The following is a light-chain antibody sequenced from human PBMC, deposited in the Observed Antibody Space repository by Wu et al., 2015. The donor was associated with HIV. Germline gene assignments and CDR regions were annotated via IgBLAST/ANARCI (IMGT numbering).Light chain of an antibody. CDR1: QSVSSNY. J-gene: IGKJ2*01. Sequence: EIVLTQSPGTLSLSPGERATLSCRASQSVSSNYLAWYQQKPGQPPRLLIYGASSRATGIPDRFSGGGSGTDFTLTISRLEPEDFAVYFCQQYVASGYNFGQGTKVEIK. CDR2: GAS. V-gene: IGKV3-20*01. CDR3: QQYVASGYN.